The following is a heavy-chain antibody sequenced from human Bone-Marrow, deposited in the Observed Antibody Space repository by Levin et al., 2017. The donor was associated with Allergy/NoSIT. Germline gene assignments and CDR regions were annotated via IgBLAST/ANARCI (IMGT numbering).Heavy chain of an antibody. CDR2: ITGSGTIT. Sequence: GESLKISCAASKFTFDRYAMSWVRQAPGKGLEWLSAITGSGTITYYADSVRGRFTISRDNSNNTLYLQMNSLRAEDTAVYYCSRDHYCSSPSGWVVDPDYYAMDVWGQGTTVTVSS. D-gene: IGHD2-2*01. V-gene: IGHV3-23*01. CDR3: SRDHYCSSPSGWVVDPDYYAMDV. J-gene: IGHJ6*02. CDR1: KFTFDRYA.